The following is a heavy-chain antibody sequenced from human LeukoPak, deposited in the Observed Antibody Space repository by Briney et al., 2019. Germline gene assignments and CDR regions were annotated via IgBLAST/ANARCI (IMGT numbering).Heavy chain of an antibody. Sequence: GESLKISCKGSGYRFTSYWISWVRQMPGKGLEWMGIIYPGDSDTRYSPSFQGQVTISADKSISTAYLQWSSLKASDTAMYYCARGGSDWGYYYYYMDVWGKGTTVTVSS. CDR3: ARGGSDWGYYYYYMDV. V-gene: IGHV5-51*01. CDR1: GYRFTSYW. D-gene: IGHD3/OR15-3a*01. CDR2: IYPGDSDT. J-gene: IGHJ6*03.